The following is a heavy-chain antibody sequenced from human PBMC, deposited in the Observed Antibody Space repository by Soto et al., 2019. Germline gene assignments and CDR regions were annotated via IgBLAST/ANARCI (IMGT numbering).Heavy chain of an antibody. CDR2: ISGRGGST. CDR1: GFTFSSYA. V-gene: IGHV3-23*01. D-gene: IGHD3-3*01. CDR3: AKTPGQYDFWSGYLNWFDP. Sequence: GGSLRLSCAASGFTFSSYAMSWVRQAPGKGLEWVSAISGRGGSTYYADSVKGRFTISRDNSKNTLYLQMNSLRAEDTAVYYCAKTPGQYDFWSGYLNWFDPWGQGTLVTVSS. J-gene: IGHJ5*02.